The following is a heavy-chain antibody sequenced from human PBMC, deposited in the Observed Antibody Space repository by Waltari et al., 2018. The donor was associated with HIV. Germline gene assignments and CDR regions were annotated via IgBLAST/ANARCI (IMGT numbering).Heavy chain of an antibody. CDR3: ARAGRDGKLPPDY. CDR1: GFTFRSYW. J-gene: IGHJ4*02. D-gene: IGHD1-7*01. Sequence: EVQLVVSGGGLVQPGGSLRLSCAASGFTFRSYWLHWVALAPGKGLVWVSRINSDGSSTSYADSVKGRFTISRDNAKNTLYLQMNSLRAEDTAVYYCARAGRDGKLPPDYWGQGTLVTVSS. CDR2: INSDGSST. V-gene: IGHV3-74*01.